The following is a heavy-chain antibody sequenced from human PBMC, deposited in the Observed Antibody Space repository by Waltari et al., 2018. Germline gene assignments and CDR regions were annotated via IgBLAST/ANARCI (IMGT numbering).Heavy chain of an antibody. CDR1: GFTFGDYA. Sequence: EVQLVESGGGLVQPGRSLRLSCRASGFTFGDYAMSWVRQAPGEGLEWVGFIRSKTYGGTTLYAASVKGRFTISRDDSKSIAYLHMNSLETDDTAVYYCSRVTPLTAFDYWGQGTLVTVSS. V-gene: IGHV3-49*04. CDR3: SRVTPLTAFDY. J-gene: IGHJ4*02. CDR2: IRSKTYGGTT. D-gene: IGHD4-17*01.